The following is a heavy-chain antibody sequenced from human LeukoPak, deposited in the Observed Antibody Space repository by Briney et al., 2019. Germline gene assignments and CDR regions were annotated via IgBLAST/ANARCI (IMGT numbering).Heavy chain of an antibody. CDR1: GFTSSSYE. Sequence: GGSLRLSCAASGFTSSSYEMNCVRQAPGKGLERVSYISSSGCTIYYADSVKGGFTISRDNSKNSLYLQMNSLRAEDTAVYYCAELGITMIGGVWGKGTTVTISS. D-gene: IGHD3-10*02. CDR2: ISSSGCTI. V-gene: IGHV3-48*03. J-gene: IGHJ6*04. CDR3: AELGITMIGGV.